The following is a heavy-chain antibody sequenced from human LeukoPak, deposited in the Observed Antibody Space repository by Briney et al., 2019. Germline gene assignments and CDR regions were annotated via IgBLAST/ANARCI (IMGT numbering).Heavy chain of an antibody. Sequence: KPSGTLSLTCGVSGGSISHTNWRSSVRQPPGQGLEWIGEISLTGLTHYNPSLESRVTVSLDKSKNQLSLNLTSVTAADTAVYYCSRENGAFSPFGYWGQGTLVTVLS. J-gene: IGHJ4*02. CDR1: GGSISHTNW. CDR2: ISLTGLT. CDR3: SRENGAFSPFGY. V-gene: IGHV4-4*02. D-gene: IGHD2-8*01.